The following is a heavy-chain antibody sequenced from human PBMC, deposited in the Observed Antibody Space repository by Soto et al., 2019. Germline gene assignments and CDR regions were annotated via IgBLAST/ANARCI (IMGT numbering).Heavy chain of an antibody. Sequence: SETLSLTCTVSGGSISSGGYYWSWIRQHPGKGLEWIGYIYYSGSTYYNPSLKSRVTISVDTSKNQFSLKLSSVTAADTAVYYCARGSASSRAMMDVWGKGTTVTVSS. CDR3: ARGSASSRAMMDV. CDR2: IYYSGST. D-gene: IGHD6-13*01. J-gene: IGHJ6*04. V-gene: IGHV4-31*03. CDR1: GGSISSGGYY.